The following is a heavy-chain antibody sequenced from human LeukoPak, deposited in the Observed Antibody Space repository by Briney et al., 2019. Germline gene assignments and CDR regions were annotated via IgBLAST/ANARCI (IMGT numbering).Heavy chain of an antibody. CDR2: INPNSGGT. CDR1: GYTFTAYY. J-gene: IGHJ4*02. CDR3: ARPQEEDGYNYNWAFDY. D-gene: IGHD5-24*01. Sequence: ASVKVSCKASGYTFTAYYLHWVRQAPGQGLEWMGWINPNSGGTNYAQKFQGRVTMTRDTSISTAYMELSRLRSDDTAVYYCARPQEEDGYNYNWAFDYWGQGTLVTVSS. V-gene: IGHV1-2*02.